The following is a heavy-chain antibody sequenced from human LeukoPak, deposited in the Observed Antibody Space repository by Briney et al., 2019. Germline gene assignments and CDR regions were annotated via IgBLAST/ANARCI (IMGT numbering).Heavy chain of an antibody. CDR2: ISYDGSNR. V-gene: IGHV3-30*02. CDR3: AKETRGSYSDY. Sequence: GGSLRLSCAASGFTVSSNYMSWVRQAPGKGLEWVAFISYDGSNRYYADSVKGRFTISRDNSKNTLYLQMNSLRAEDTAVYYCAKETRGSYSDYWGQGTLVTVSS. J-gene: IGHJ4*02. D-gene: IGHD5-12*01. CDR1: GFTVSSNY.